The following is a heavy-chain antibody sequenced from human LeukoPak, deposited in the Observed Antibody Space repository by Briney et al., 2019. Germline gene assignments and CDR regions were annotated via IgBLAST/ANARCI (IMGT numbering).Heavy chain of an antibody. Sequence: GGSLRLSCVASGFTFSSHWMTWVRQAPGKGLEWVANIKEDGSEKYYVDSVKGRFTISRDNAKNSLYLQMNSLRAEDTAVYCCARDHLPFDFDYWGQGTLVTVSS. V-gene: IGHV3-7*03. CDR2: IKEDGSEK. CDR3: ARDHLPFDFDY. J-gene: IGHJ4*02. CDR1: GFTFSSHW. D-gene: IGHD3-10*01.